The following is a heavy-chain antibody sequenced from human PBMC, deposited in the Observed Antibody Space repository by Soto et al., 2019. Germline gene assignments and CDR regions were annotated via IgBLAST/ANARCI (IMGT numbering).Heavy chain of an antibody. J-gene: IGHJ4*02. D-gene: IGHD2-2*02. V-gene: IGHV3-23*01. CDR3: ANVPIWCSSTSCYTEGSDY. CDR1: GFTFSDYA. Sequence: EVQLLDSGGGLVQPGGSLRLSCTASGFTFSDYAMSWVRQPPGKGLEWVSVISAGGSTYYADSVKGRFTVSRANSKNTLYLQMNSLRAEDTAVYYCANVPIWCSSTSCYTEGSDYWGQGTLVTVSS. CDR2: ISAGGST.